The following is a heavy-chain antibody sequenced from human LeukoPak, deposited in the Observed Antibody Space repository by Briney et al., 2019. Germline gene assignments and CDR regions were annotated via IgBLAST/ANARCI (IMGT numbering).Heavy chain of an antibody. CDR3: ARDLRWLRQGYYYYGMDV. CDR2: ISSSSSYI. Sequence: GGSLRLSCAASGFTFSSYSMYWVRQAPGKGLEWVSSISSSSSYIYYADSVKGRFTISRDNAKNSLYLQMNSLRAEDTAVYYCARDLRWLRQGYYYYGMDVWGQGTTVTVSS. V-gene: IGHV3-21*01. CDR1: GFTFSSYS. D-gene: IGHD5-12*01. J-gene: IGHJ6*02.